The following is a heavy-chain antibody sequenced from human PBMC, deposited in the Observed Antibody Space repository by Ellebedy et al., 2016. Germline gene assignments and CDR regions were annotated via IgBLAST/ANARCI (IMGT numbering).Heavy chain of an antibody. CDR1: GFSLSTSGVG. V-gene: IGHV2-5*02. CDR2: VYWDGEK. Sequence: SGPTLVXPTQTLTLTCTFSGFSLSTSGVGVAWIRQPPGKALEWLGVVYWDGEKRYSPSLESRLTITKDTSKNQVVLIMTNMDPVDTATYYCAHATLYNWNLDSWGQGTLVTVSS. CDR3: AHATLYNWNLDS. J-gene: IGHJ4*02. D-gene: IGHD1-20*01.